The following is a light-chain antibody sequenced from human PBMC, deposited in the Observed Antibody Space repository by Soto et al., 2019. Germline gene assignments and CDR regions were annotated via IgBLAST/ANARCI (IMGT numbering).Light chain of an antibody. CDR1: QDISNY. J-gene: IGKJ5*01. Sequence: DLQMTQSPSSLSASVGDRVTITCQASQDISNYLNWYQQKPGKAPKLLIYDASNLETGVTSRFSGSGSGTDFTFTISSLQPEDIATYYFHQYGHLLTFGQGTRLEIK. CDR3: HQYGHLLT. V-gene: IGKV1-33*01. CDR2: DAS.